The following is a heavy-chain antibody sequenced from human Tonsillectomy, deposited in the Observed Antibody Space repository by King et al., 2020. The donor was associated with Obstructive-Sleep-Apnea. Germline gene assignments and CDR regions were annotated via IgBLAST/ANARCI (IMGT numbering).Heavy chain of an antibody. D-gene: IGHD3-10*01. J-gene: IGHJ4*02. CDR1: GGSINSGDYY. CDR3: ARGRGGSGNIDY. V-gene: IGHV4-30-4*01. Sequence: QLQESGPGLVKPSQTLSLTCTVSGGSINSGDYYWTWIRQPPGKGLALIGLIYHSGSTYFNPSLRSHVNVSIETSGNQFSLNLNSVTAADTAVYFCARGRGGSGNIDYWGQGILVTVSS. CDR2: IYHSGST.